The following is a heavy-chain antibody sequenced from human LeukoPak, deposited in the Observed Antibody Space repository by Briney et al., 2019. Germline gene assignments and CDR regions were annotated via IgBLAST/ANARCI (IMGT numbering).Heavy chain of an antibody. J-gene: IGHJ4*02. CDR1: GGSISSGGYY. V-gene: IGHV4-39*07. Sequence: SETLSLTCTVSGGSISSGGYYWGWIRQPPGKGLEWIGSIYYSGSTYYNPSLKSRVTISVDTSKNQFSLKLSSVTAADTAVYYCARDFSYGSDYWGQGTLVTVSS. CDR3: ARDFSYGSDY. CDR2: IYYSGST. D-gene: IGHD5-18*01.